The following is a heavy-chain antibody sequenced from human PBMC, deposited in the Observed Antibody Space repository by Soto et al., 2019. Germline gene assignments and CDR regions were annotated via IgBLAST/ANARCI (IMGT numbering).Heavy chain of an antibody. Sequence: RLSCAASGFTFSSYAMSWVRQAPGKGLEWVSAISGSGGSTYYAGSAKGRFTISRDNSKNTLYLQMNSLRAEDTAVYYCAKERVVVPAAIFDYWGQGTLVTVSS. J-gene: IGHJ4*02. CDR3: AKERVVVPAAIFDY. CDR2: ISGSGGST. CDR1: GFTFSSYA. D-gene: IGHD2-2*01. V-gene: IGHV3-23*01.